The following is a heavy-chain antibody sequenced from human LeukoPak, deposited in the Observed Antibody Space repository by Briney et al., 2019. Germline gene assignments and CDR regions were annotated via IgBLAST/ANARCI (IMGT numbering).Heavy chain of an antibody. D-gene: IGHD3-10*01. J-gene: IGHJ4*02. V-gene: IGHV3-33*01. CDR2: ILYDGGNN. CDR1: GFTFSNYG. Sequence: GSLRLSCAASGFTFSNYGMHWVRQAPGKGLEGVTFILYDGGNNYYADSVKGRFTISRDNSKNTVYLQMNSLRAEDTAVYYCARWESTRSPVYYYIDYWGQGTLVTVSS. CDR3: ARWESTRSPVYYYIDY.